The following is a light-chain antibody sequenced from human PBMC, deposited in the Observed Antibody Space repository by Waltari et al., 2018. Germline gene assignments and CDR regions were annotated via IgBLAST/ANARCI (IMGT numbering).Light chain of an antibody. Sequence: EIVLTQSPGTLSLSPGERATLSCRASQRVSSSYLAWYQQKPGQAPRLLIYGASSRATGIPDRFSGSGSGTDFTLTISRLEPEDFAVYYCQKYGSSPLTFGRGTKVEIK. CDR3: QKYGSSPLT. J-gene: IGKJ4*02. CDR1: QRVSSSY. CDR2: GAS. V-gene: IGKV3-20*01.